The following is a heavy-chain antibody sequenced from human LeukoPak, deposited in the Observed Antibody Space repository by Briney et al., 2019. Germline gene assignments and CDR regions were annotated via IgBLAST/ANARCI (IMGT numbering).Heavy chain of an antibody. J-gene: IGHJ4*02. V-gene: IGHV3-30*02. Sequence: PGGSLRLSCAASGFTFSSYGMHWVRQAPGKGLEWVAFIRYEGSNKYYADSVKGRFTISRDNSKNTLYLQMNSLRAEDTAVYYCAKDQFSITMIVVVSPFDYWGQGTLVTVSS. D-gene: IGHD3-22*01. CDR1: GFTFSSYG. CDR2: IRYEGSNK. CDR3: AKDQFSITMIVVVSPFDY.